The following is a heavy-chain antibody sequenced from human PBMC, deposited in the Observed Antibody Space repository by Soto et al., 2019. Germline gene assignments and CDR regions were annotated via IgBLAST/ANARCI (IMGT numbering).Heavy chain of an antibody. CDR1: GVSVSSGSYY. CDR3: ARRQSSSWYGL. V-gene: IGHV4-39*01. Sequence: SETLSLTCTVSGVSVSSGSYYWSWIRQPPGKGLEWIGSIYYSGSTYYNPSLKSRVTISVDTSKNQFSLKLSSVTAADTAVYYCARRQSSSWYGLWGQGTLVTVSS. CDR2: IYYSGST. D-gene: IGHD6-13*01. J-gene: IGHJ4*02.